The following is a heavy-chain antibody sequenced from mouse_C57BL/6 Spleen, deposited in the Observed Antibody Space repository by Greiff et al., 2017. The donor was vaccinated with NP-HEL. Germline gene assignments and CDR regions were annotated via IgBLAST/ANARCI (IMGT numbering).Heavy chain of an antibody. J-gene: IGHJ1*03. V-gene: IGHV1-50*01. Sequence: QVQLQQPGAELVKPGASVKLSCKASGYTFTSYWMQWVKQRPGQGLEWIGEIDPSDSYTNYNQKFKGKATLTVDTSSSTAYMQLSSLTSEDSAVYYCARATTEYIDVWGTGTTVTVSS. D-gene: IGHD1-1*01. CDR2: IDPSDSYT. CDR3: ARATTEYIDV. CDR1: GYTFTSYW.